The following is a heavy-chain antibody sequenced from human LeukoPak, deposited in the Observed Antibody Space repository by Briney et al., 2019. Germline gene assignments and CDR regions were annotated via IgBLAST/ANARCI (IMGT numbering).Heavy chain of an antibody. V-gene: IGHV1-46*01. CDR2: INPSGGST. J-gene: IGHJ5*02. CDR3: ASLGSRYYDFWSGYYTGIGWFDP. D-gene: IGHD3-3*01. CDR1: GYTFTSYY. Sequence: ASVKVSCKASGYTFTSYYMHWVRQAPGQGLEWMGIINPSGGSTSYAQKFQGRVTMTRDTSTSTVYMELSSLRSEDTAVYYCASLGSRYYDFWSGYYTGIGWFDPWGQGTLVTVSS.